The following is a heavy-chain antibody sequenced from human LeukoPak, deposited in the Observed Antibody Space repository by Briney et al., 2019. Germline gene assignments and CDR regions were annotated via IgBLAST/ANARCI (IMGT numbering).Heavy chain of an antibody. CDR3: ARHRPLLWFGESTWFDP. J-gene: IGHJ5*02. D-gene: IGHD3-10*01. V-gene: IGHV4-34*01. CDR2: INHSGST. Sequence: SETLSLTCAVYGGSFSGYYWSWIRQPPGKGLEWIGEINHSGSTNYNPSLKSRVTISVDTSKNQFSLKLSSVTAADTAVYYCARHRPLLWFGESTWFDPWGQGTLVTVSS. CDR1: GGSFSGYY.